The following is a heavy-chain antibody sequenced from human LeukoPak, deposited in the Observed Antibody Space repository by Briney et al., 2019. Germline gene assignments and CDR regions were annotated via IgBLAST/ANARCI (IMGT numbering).Heavy chain of an antibody. CDR3: AKPYRSLNDAFDT. CDR1: GFTFSSYG. D-gene: IGHD6-13*01. Sequence: GGSLRLSCAASGFTFSSYGMQWVRQAPGKGLEWVAFIRYDGNKKYYADSVKGRFTISRDNSKNTLYLQMNSLRAEDTAVYYCAKPYRSLNDAFDTWGQGTMVTVSS. CDR2: IRYDGNKK. V-gene: IGHV3-30*02. J-gene: IGHJ3*02.